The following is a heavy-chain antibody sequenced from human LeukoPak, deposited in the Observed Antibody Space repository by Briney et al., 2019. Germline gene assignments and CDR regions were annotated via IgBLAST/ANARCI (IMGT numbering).Heavy chain of an antibody. V-gene: IGHV5-51*01. Sequence: GESLKISCKGSGYSFTSYWIGWVRQMPGKGLEWMGIIYPGDSDTRYSPSFQGQVTISADKSIGTAYLQWSSLKASDTAMYYCARQKSYSGSYFDPWGQGTLVTVSS. CDR2: IYPGDSDT. CDR3: ARQKSYSGSYFDP. CDR1: GYSFTSYW. J-gene: IGHJ5*02. D-gene: IGHD3-10*01.